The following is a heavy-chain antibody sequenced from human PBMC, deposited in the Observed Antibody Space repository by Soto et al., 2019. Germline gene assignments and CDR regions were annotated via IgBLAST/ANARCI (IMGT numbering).Heavy chain of an antibody. CDR1: GFTFSSYG. CDR2: ISYDGSNK. J-gene: IGHJ4*02. V-gene: IGHV3-30*18. D-gene: IGHD3-3*01. Sequence: VGSLRLSCAASGFTFSSYGMHWVRQAPGKGLEWVAVISYDGSNKYYADSVKGRFTISRDNSKNTLYLQMNSLRAEDTAVYYCAKMGRDFWSGIDYWGQGTLVTVSS. CDR3: AKMGRDFWSGIDY.